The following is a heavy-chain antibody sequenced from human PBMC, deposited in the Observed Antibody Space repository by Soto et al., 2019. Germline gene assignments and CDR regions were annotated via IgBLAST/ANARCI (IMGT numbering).Heavy chain of an antibody. CDR1: GGSISSGGYY. Sequence: SETLSLTCTVSGGSISSGGYYWSWIRQHPGKGLEWIGYIYYSGSTYYNPSLKSRVTISVDTSKNQFSLKLSSVTAADTAVYYCARAPRGNYGYPSYYDYWGQGTLVTVSS. J-gene: IGHJ4*02. CDR3: ARAPRGNYGYPSYYDY. D-gene: IGHD3-10*01. CDR2: IYYSGST. V-gene: IGHV4-31*03.